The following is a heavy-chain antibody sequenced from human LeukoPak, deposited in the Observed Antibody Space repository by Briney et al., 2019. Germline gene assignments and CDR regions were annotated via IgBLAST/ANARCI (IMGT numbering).Heavy chain of an antibody. Sequence: GGSLRLPCAASGFTFSSYGMHWVRQAPGKGLEWVAVISYDVGKKYYADSVKGRFTISRDNSKNTLYLQMNSLRAEDTAVYYCAKDDYYDTSGYRDWGQGTLVTVSS. J-gene: IGHJ4*02. V-gene: IGHV3-30*18. D-gene: IGHD3-22*01. CDR3: AKDDYYDTSGYRD. CDR2: ISYDVGKK. CDR1: GFTFSSYG.